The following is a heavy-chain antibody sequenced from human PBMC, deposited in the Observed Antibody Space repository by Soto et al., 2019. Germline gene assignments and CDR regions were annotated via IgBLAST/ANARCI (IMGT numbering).Heavy chain of an antibody. V-gene: IGHV4-34*01. CDR2: INHSGST. CDR3: ARVPRNHYYYYYYMDV. J-gene: IGHJ6*03. CDR1: GGSFSGYY. Sequence: QVQLQQWGAGLLKPSETLSLTCAVYGGSFSGYYWSWIRQPPGKGLEWIGEINHSGSTNYNPSLKSRVTISVDTSKNQFSLKLSSVTAADTAVYYCARVPRNHYYYYYYMDVWGKGTTVTVSS. D-gene: IGHD1-1*01.